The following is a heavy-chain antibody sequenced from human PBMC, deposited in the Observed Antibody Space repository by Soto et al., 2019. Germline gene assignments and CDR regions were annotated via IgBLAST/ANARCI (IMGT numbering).Heavy chain of an antibody. CDR3: AKDRFVVVTVFWFDP. CDR2: ISYDGSNK. D-gene: IGHD2-21*02. CDR1: GFTFSSYG. J-gene: IGHJ5*02. Sequence: QVQLVESGGGVVQPGRSLRLSCAASGFTFSSYGMHWVRQAPGKGLEWVAVISYDGSNKYYADSVKGRFTISRDNSKNTLYLQMNSLRAEDTAVYYCAKDRFVVVTVFWFDPWGQGTLVTVSS. V-gene: IGHV3-30*18.